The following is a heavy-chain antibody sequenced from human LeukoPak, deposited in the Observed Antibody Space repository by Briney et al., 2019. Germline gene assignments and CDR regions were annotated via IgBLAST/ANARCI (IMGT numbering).Heavy chain of an antibody. J-gene: IGHJ5*02. V-gene: IGHV3-11*04. CDR1: GFIFSGYY. Sequence: PGGSLRLSCAASGFIFSGYYMSWIRQAPGKGLEWVSYISSSGTTIYYADSVKGRFTISRDNAKNSLYLQMNSLRADDTAVYYCARDRKSGWDYPKWFDPWGQGTLVTVSS. CDR3: ARDRKSGWDYPKWFDP. CDR2: ISSSGTTI. D-gene: IGHD6-19*01.